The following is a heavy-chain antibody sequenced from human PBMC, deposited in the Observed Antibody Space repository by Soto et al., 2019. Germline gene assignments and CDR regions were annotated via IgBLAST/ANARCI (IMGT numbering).Heavy chain of an antibody. CDR3: GRFWPPPYSDALTDYTDAFDY. CDR1: GYTISTGGYT. J-gene: IGHJ4*02. D-gene: IGHD3-9*01. V-gene: IGHV4-30-2*01. Sequence: PSETLSLTCDVSGYTISTGGYTSAWIRQPPGKALEWIGHTYHSGNPYYNPSLKSRVIISVDRSKNNFSLRSKSVPPADTAVYYCGRFWPPPYSDALTDYTDAFDYWGQGTLVTVSS. CDR2: TYHSGNP.